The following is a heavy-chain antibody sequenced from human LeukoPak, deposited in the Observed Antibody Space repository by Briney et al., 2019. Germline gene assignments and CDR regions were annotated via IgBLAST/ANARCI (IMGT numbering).Heavy chain of an antibody. Sequence: GESLKISCKGSGYSFTTYWIGWVRQMPGKGLEWMGIISPTDSDTKYNPSFQAQVTMSADKSISTAYLQWTSLKAPDTAIYYCARLNSPSYFDYWGQGTLVIVSS. CDR2: ISPTDSDT. V-gene: IGHV5-51*01. J-gene: IGHJ4*02. D-gene: IGHD2/OR15-2a*01. CDR3: ARLNSPSYFDY. CDR1: GYSFTTYW.